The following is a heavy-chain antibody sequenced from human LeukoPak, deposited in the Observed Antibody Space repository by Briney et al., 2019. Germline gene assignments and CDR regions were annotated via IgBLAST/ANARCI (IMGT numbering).Heavy chain of an antibody. J-gene: IGHJ4*02. D-gene: IGHD1-14*01. CDR1: GFTFSRHW. Sequence: GGSLRLSCAASGFTFSRHWMNWVRQAPGKGLEWVANINQDGSEKYYVDSVEGRFTISRDNAKNSLYLQMSSLRVEDTAVYYCARDHTEPGVILDYWGQGALVTVSS. CDR2: INQDGSEK. CDR3: ARDHTEPGVILDY. V-gene: IGHV3-7*05.